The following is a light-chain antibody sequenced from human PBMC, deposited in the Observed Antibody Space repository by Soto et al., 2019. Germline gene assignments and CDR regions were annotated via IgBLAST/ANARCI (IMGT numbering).Light chain of an antibody. Sequence: EIVMTQSPATLSVSPGERATLSCRASQSVSTNLAWYQQKPGQAPRLLIYATSTRATGIPDRFTGSGSGTEFTLTISSLQSEDFAVYHCQQYDHNPPITFCQGIRLEIK. V-gene: IGKV3-15*01. CDR3: QQYDHNPPIT. CDR2: ATS. J-gene: IGKJ5*01. CDR1: QSVSTN.